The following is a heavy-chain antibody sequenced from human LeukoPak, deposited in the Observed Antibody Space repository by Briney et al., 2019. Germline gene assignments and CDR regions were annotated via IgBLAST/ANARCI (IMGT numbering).Heavy chain of an antibody. J-gene: IGHJ5*02. D-gene: IGHD3-10*01. Sequence: SETLSLTCTVSGGSISSGSYYWSWIRQPAGKGLEWIGRIYTSGSTNYNPSLKSRVTISVDPSKNQFSLKLSSVTAADTAVYYCARGNVLLWFGESIRFDPWGQGTLVTVSS. CDR1: GGSISSGSYY. CDR3: ARGNVLLWFGESIRFDP. CDR2: IYTSGST. V-gene: IGHV4-61*02.